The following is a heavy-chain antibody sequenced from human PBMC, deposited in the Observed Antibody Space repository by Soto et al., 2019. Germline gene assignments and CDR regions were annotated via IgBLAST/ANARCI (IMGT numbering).Heavy chain of an antibody. J-gene: IGHJ4*02. V-gene: IGHV4-34*01. Sequence: QVQLQQWGAGLLKPSETLSLTCAVYGGSFSGYYWSWIRQPPGKGLEWIGEINHSGSTNYNPSLKSRVTIPVDTPKNQFALRLSSVTAADTAVYYCARGEYSGYDYCDYFDYWGQGTLVTVSS. CDR1: GGSFSGYY. CDR3: ARGEYSGYDYCDYFDY. D-gene: IGHD5-12*01. CDR2: INHSGST.